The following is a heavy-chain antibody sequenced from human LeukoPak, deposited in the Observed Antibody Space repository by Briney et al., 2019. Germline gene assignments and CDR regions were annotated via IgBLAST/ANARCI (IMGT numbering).Heavy chain of an antibody. CDR3: AGGGYYDDY. Sequence: SETLSLTCTASGGSISGYYWSWIRQPPGKGLEWIGYIYYSGSTNYSPSLKSRVTISVDTSKNQFSLKLSSVTAADTAVYYCAGGGYYDDYWGQGTLVTVSS. V-gene: IGHV4-59*08. CDR1: GGSISGYY. D-gene: IGHD3-16*01. J-gene: IGHJ4*02. CDR2: IYYSGST.